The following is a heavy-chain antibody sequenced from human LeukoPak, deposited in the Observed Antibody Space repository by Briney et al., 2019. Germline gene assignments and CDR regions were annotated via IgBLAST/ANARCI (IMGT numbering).Heavy chain of an antibody. D-gene: IGHD3-22*01. V-gene: IGHV4-34*01. J-gene: IGHJ3*02. Sequence: SETLSLTCAVYGGSFSGYYWSWIRQPPGKGLEWTGEINHSGSTNYNPSLKSRVTISVDTSKNQFSLKLSSVTAADTAVYYCARGPRPYYYDSSGYYGKNDAFDIWGQGTMVTVSS. CDR2: INHSGST. CDR3: ARGPRPYYYDSSGYYGKNDAFDI. CDR1: GGSFSGYY.